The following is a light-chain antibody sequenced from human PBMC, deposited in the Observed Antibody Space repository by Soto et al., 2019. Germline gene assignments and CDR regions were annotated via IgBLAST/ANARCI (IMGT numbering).Light chain of an antibody. Sequence: IQMTQSPSTLSASVGDRVTITCRASQTISSWLAWYQQKPGKAPKLLIYDVSSVESGVPSRFSGSGSGTEITLTISSPQPDDSATYYCQQYNTFWTFGQGTKVDIK. J-gene: IGKJ1*01. CDR3: QQYNTFWT. CDR1: QTISSW. V-gene: IGKV1-5*01. CDR2: DVS.